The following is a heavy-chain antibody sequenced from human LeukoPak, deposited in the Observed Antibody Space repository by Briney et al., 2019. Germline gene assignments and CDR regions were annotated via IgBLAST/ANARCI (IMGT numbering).Heavy chain of an antibody. CDR1: GFTFSSYA. CDR3: ARDRIAAAGTLDY. J-gene: IGHJ4*02. V-gene: IGHV3-30-3*01. D-gene: IGHD6-13*01. CDR2: ISYDGSNK. Sequence: GRSLRLSCAASGFTFSSYAMHWVRQAPGKGLEWVAVISYDGSNKYYADSVKGRFTISRDNSKNTLYLQMNSLRAEDTAVYYCARDRIAAAGTLDYWGQGTLVTVSS.